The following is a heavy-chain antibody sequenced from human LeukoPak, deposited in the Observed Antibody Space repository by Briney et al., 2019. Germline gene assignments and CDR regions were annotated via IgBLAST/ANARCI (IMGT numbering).Heavy chain of an antibody. CDR1: GFTVSSNY. J-gene: IGHJ3*02. D-gene: IGHD3-10*01. CDR3: ARGKDRVLQDAFDI. V-gene: IGHV3-53*01. Sequence: GGSLRLSCAASGFTVSSNYTSWVRQAPGKGLEWVSVIYSGGSTYYADSVKGRFTISRDNSKNTLYLQMNSLRAEDTAVYYCARGKDRVLQDAFDIWGQGTMVTVSS. CDR2: IYSGGST.